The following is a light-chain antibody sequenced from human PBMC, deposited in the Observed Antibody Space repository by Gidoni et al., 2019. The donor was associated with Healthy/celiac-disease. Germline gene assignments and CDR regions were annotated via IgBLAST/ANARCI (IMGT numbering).Light chain of an antibody. CDR1: QSVSSY. Sequence: EIVLTQSPATLSLSPGERATISCRASQSVSSYLAWYQQKPGQAPRLLIYDASNRATGIPARFSGSGSGTDFTLTISSLEPEDFAVYYCQQRSNWPQFGQGTKVEIK. CDR3: QQRSNWPQ. V-gene: IGKV3-11*01. J-gene: IGKJ1*01. CDR2: DAS.